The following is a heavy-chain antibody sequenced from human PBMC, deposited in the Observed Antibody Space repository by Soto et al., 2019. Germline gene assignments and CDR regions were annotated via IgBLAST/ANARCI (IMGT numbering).Heavy chain of an antibody. CDR2: ISGGGSGA. J-gene: IGHJ4*02. D-gene: IGHD2-15*01. CDR3: AIDLWWYTH. V-gene: IGHV3-23*01. Sequence: EVQLLESGGGLVQPGGSLRLSCTASGFTFSDHAMTWVRQAPGKGLEWLSGISGGGSGAYYADSVKGRFTVSRANSNNTLFLQMGRLRVEDTAVYYCAIDLWWYTHWGQGTLVTVSS. CDR1: GFTFSDHA.